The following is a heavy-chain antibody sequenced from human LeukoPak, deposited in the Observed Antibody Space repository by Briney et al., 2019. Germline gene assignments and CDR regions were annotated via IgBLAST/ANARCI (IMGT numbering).Heavy chain of an antibody. J-gene: IGHJ4*02. D-gene: IGHD6-25*01. CDR1: GYTFITYG. V-gene: IGHV1-18*01. CDR2: ISAYNGNT. CDR3: ARAPSPTQRFDY. Sequence: ASVKVSCKASGYTFITYGISWVRQAPGQGLEWMGWISAYNGNTIYAQKFQGRVTMTTDTSTSTAYMELRSLRSDDTAVYYCARAPSPTQRFDYWGQGTLVTVSS.